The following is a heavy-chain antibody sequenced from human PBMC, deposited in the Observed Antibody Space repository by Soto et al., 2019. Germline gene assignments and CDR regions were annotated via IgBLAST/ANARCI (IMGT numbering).Heavy chain of an antibody. V-gene: IGHV1-18*04. CDR3: ARDTAGQELVYVYYCGMDV. Sequence: VKVSCKASGYTFTSYGISWVRQPPGQGLERKGWSSAYNGNTNYAQKPQGRVTMTTDTTTSTAYIEPRSLRTDDTAAYYCARDTAGQELVYVYYCGMDVWGQGTGVTVS. J-gene: IGHJ6*02. D-gene: IGHD6-13*01. CDR1: GYTFTSYG. CDR2: SSAYNGNT.